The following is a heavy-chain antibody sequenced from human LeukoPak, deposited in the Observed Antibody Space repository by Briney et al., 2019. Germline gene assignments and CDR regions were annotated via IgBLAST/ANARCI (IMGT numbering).Heavy chain of an antibody. Sequence: GGSLRLSCAASGLTFSTYAMRWIRQAPGKGLEWVSSIGGGGTTSYADSVKGRFTISRDLSKVTVYLQMNSLRSEDTAVYYCAQDRGARYPFGMDVWGQGTTVTVSS. J-gene: IGHJ6*02. D-gene: IGHD2-2*01. CDR1: GLTFSTYA. CDR3: AQDRGARYPFGMDV. V-gene: IGHV3-23*01. CDR2: IGGGGTT.